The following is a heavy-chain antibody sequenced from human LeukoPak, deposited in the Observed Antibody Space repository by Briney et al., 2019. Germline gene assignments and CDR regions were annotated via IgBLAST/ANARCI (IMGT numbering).Heavy chain of an antibody. Sequence: ASVKVSCKASGYTFTRYGISWVRQAPGQGLEWMGWISAYNGNTNYAQKLQGRVTMTTDTSTSTAYMELRSLRSDDTAVYYCARESKQYYYDSSGYPYYYYYYGMDVWGQGTTVTVSS. CDR1: GYTFTRYG. CDR2: ISAYNGNT. D-gene: IGHD3-22*01. J-gene: IGHJ6*02. CDR3: ARESKQYYYDSSGYPYYYYYYGMDV. V-gene: IGHV1-18*01.